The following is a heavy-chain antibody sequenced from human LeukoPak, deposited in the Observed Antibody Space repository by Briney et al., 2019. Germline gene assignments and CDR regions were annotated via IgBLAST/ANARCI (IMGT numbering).Heavy chain of an antibody. J-gene: IGHJ4*02. CDR1: GYTFTIYD. V-gene: IGHV1-8*01. Sequence: ASVTVSYKASGYTFTIYDIHWVRQAPGQGLEWMGWMKPNSGKTGYAPSFQGRVTMTRDTSISTAYLEVSSLRSEDTAVYYCARWRNYGGSFDYWGQGTLVTVSS. D-gene: IGHD3-16*01. CDR3: ARWRNYGGSFDY. CDR2: MKPNSGKT.